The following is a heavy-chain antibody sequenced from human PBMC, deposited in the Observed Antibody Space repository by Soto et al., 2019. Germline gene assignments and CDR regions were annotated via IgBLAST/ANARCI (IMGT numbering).Heavy chain of an antibody. CDR1: GYTFTSYG. Sequence: GASVKVSCKASGYTFTSYGISWVRQAPGQGLEWMGWISAYNGNTNYAQKLQGRVTMTTDTSTSTAYMELRSLRSDDTAVYYCARGKDTAMVLGAGFDYWGQGTLVTVSS. V-gene: IGHV1-18*01. CDR2: ISAYNGNT. D-gene: IGHD5-18*01. J-gene: IGHJ4*02. CDR3: ARGKDTAMVLGAGFDY.